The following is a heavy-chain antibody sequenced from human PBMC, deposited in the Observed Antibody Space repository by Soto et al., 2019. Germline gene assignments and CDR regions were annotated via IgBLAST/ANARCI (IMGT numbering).Heavy chain of an antibody. J-gene: IGHJ4*02. D-gene: IGHD3-3*01. CDR1: GFSLTTSGVG. Sequence: HITLNESGPTQVKPRQTLTLTCTFSGFSLTTSGVGVGWIRQSPGKAPEWLALIYWDDDKRYSPSLKSRLTIPKDTSKNQVVLTMAALDPADTATYYCAHRVLRTVFGLVTTTAIYFDFWGQGTPVAVSS. CDR3: AHRVLRTVFGLVTTTAIYFDF. V-gene: IGHV2-5*02. CDR2: IYWDDDK.